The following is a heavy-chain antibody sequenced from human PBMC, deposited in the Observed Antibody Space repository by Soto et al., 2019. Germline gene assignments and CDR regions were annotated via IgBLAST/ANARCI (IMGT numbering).Heavy chain of an antibody. CDR3: ARHDSLYRPHLDSGYYYGMDV. V-gene: IGHV5-10-1*01. CDR2: IDPSDSYT. D-gene: IGHD2-2*03. J-gene: IGHJ6*02. CDR1: GYSFTSYW. Sequence: PGESLKISCKGSGYSFTSYWISWVRQMPGKGLEWMGRIDPSDSYTNYSPSFQGHVTISADKSISTAYLQWSSLKASDTAMYYCARHDSLYRPHLDSGYYYGMDVWGQGTTVTVSS.